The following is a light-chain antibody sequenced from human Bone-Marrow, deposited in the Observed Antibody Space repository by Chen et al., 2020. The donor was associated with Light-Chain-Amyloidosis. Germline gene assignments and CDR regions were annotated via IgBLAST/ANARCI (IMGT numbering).Light chain of an antibody. Sequence: QSALTQPASVSGSPGQSITVHCAGTSSDVGVYNLVSWYQQHPGKAPKLMIYEVTKRPSGVSTRVSGSKSGNTASLTISGLQAEDEADYYCCSYQGCCNPYVFGTGTKVTVL. CDR1: SSDVGVYNL. V-gene: IGLV2-23*02. CDR3: CSYQGCCNPYV. CDR2: EVT. J-gene: IGLJ1*01.